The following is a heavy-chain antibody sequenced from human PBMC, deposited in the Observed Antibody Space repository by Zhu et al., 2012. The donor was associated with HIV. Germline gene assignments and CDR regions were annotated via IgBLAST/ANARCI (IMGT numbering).Heavy chain of an antibody. D-gene: IGHD1-26*01. V-gene: IGHV3-23*01. CDR1: GFAFSSHA. Sequence: EVSLLESGGDLIQPGGSLRLSCATSGFAFSSHAMSWVRQAPGKGLEWVSSIGANNISTYYADSVMGRFTISRDNSRNAIYLHMSSLRADDTAVYFCTRHNTWYRGVNWFDPWGQGTLVIVST. J-gene: IGHJ5*02. CDR3: TRHNTWYRGVNWFDP. CDR2: IGANNIST.